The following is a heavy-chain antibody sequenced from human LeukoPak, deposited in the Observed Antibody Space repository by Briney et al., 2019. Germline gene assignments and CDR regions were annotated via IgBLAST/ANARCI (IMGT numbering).Heavy chain of an antibody. CDR3: ASTPSTLVAVVKKPLDSFDM. V-gene: IGHV3-7*01. J-gene: IGHJ3*02. CDR1: GFAFRKYW. CDR2: IKEDGSEK. D-gene: IGHD3-22*01. Sequence: GGSLRLSCAASGFAFRKYWMSWVRQAPGKGLEWVANIKEDGSEKYYVDSVKGRFTISRDNAKNSQCLQMNSLRVDDTAVYYCASTPSTLVAVVKKPLDSFDMWGHGTMVTVSS.